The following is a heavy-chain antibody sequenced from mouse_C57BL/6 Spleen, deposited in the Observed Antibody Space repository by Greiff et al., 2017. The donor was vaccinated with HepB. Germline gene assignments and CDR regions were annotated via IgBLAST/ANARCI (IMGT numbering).Heavy chain of an antibody. CDR1: GYTFTDYE. J-gene: IGHJ2*01. V-gene: IGHV1-15*01. D-gene: IGHD2-5*01. CDR2: IDPETGGT. Sequence: QVQLQQSGAELVRPGASVTLSCKASGYTFTDYEMHWVKQTPVHGLEWIGAIDPETGGTAYNQKFKGKAILTADKSSSTAYMELRSLTSEDSAVYYCTRALYSNYYFDYWGQGTTLTVSS. CDR3: TRALYSNYYFDY.